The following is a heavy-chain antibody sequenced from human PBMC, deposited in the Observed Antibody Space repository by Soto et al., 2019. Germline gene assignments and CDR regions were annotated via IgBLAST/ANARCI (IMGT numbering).Heavy chain of an antibody. CDR3: ARSPYYYGSGSYYRPSNWFDP. D-gene: IGHD3-10*01. V-gene: IGHV1-2*02. CDR1: GYTFTGYY. J-gene: IGHJ5*02. Sequence: ASVKVSCKASGYTFTGYYMHWVRQAPGQGLEWMGWINPNSGGTNYAQKFQGRVTMTRDTSISTAYMELSRLRSDDTAVYYCARSPYYYGSGSYYRPSNWFDPWGQGTLVTVSS. CDR2: INPNSGGT.